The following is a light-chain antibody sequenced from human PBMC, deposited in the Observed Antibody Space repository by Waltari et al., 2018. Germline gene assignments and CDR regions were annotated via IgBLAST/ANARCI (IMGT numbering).Light chain of an antibody. Sequence: QSALTQPDSVSGSPGQSITISCTGTRSDVGGLKYVSWYQQHPGKAPKVIIYDVSNRASGVPNRFSGSKSGNSASLTISGLQAEDEADYYCSSYTSSTTGIFGGGTRLTVL. V-gene: IGLV2-14*01. CDR3: SSYTSSTTGI. J-gene: IGLJ2*01. CDR2: DVS. CDR1: RSDVGGLKY.